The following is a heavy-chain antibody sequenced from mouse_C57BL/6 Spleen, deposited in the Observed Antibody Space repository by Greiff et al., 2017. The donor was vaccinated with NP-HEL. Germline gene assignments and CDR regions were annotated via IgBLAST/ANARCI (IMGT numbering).Heavy chain of an antibody. D-gene: IGHD1-1*01. CDR2: INPNNGGT. CDR3: ARDTTVVDGYFDV. J-gene: IGHJ1*03. CDR1: GYTFTDYY. V-gene: IGHV1-26*01. Sequence: EVQLQQSGPELVKPGASVKISCKASGYTFTDYYMNWVKQSHGKSLEWIGDINPNNGGTSYNQKFKGKATLTVDKSSSTAYMELRSLTSDDSAVYYCARDTTVVDGYFDVWGTGTTVTVSS.